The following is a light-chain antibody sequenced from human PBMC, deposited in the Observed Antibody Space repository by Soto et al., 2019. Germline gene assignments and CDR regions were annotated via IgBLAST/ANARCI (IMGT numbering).Light chain of an antibody. CDR1: SGHSNYA. Sequence: QSVLTQSPSASASLGASVKVTCTLSSGHSNYAIAWHQQQPEKGPRYLMKLNSDGSHSKGDGIPDRFSGSSSGAERYLTISSLQSEDEADYYCQTWGTGIDVFGTGTKLTVL. CDR3: QTWGTGIDV. J-gene: IGLJ1*01. CDR2: LNSDGSH. V-gene: IGLV4-69*01.